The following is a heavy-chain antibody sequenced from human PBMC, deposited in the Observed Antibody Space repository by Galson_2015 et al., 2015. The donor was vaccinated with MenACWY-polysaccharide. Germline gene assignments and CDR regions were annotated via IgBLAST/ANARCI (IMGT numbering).Heavy chain of an antibody. Sequence: SLRLSCAASGFTVSGNYMSWVRQAPGKGLEWVSVIYSGGTTYYADSVKGRFTISRHNSKNTLYLQMNGLRAEDTAVYYCASGLRIGSYYYAFDFWGQGTLVTVSS. D-gene: IGHD1-26*01. V-gene: IGHV3-53*04. J-gene: IGHJ3*01. CDR1: GFTVSGNY. CDR3: ASGLRIGSYYYAFDF. CDR2: IYSGGTT.